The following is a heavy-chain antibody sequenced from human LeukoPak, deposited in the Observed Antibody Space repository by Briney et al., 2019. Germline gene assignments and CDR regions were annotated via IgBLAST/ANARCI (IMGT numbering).Heavy chain of an antibody. Sequence: ASVKVSCKASGYTFTGYYMHWVRQAPGQGLEWMGWISPNNGGTNYAQKFQGRVTMTRDTSISTAYMELSRLRSDDTAVYYCARSGLSSGWYRPYDSSGYFDYWGQGTLVTVSS. D-gene: IGHD3-22*01. CDR1: GYTFTGYY. CDR3: ARSGLSSGWYRPYDSSGYFDY. CDR2: ISPNNGGT. J-gene: IGHJ4*02. V-gene: IGHV1-2*02.